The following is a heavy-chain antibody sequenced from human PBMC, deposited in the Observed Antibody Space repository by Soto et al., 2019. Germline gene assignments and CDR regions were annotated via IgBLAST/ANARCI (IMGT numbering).Heavy chain of an antibody. CDR2: ISYDGRNK. CDR1: GFTFSSYA. V-gene: IGHV3-30*04. J-gene: IGHJ4*02. Sequence: QVQLVESGGGVVQPGRSLRLSCAASGFTFSSYAMHWVRQAPGKGLEWVAVISYDGRNKYYADSVKGRFTISRDNSKNKLYLQMNSLRAEDTAVYYCARDRTPRVAGTYYFDYWGQGTLVTVSS. CDR3: ARDRTPRVAGTYYFDY. D-gene: IGHD6-19*01.